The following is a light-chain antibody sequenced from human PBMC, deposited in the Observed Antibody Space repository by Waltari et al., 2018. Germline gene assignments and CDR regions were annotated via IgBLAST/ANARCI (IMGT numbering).Light chain of an antibody. CDR1: RSNTGKNN. Sequence: QSVLTQPPSVSGTPGQRVPLSCSGSRSNTGKNNVNWYQQVPGTAPKLLIFSNNHRSSGVPDRFSGSKSGTSASLAISGLQSEDEADYFCAAWDDSLNGLFGGGTKLTVL. CDR2: SNN. CDR3: AAWDDSLNGL. V-gene: IGLV1-44*01. J-gene: IGLJ2*01.